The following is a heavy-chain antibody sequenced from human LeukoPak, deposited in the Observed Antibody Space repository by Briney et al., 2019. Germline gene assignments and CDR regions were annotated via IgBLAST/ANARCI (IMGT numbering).Heavy chain of an antibody. CDR3: ARDRGSGWTGYFDY. D-gene: IGHD6-19*01. CDR1: GFIFSDYY. Sequence: GGSLRLSCADSGFIFSDYYMSWIRQAPGKGLEWVSYISTAGTTIYYTDSVKGRFTISRDNAKNLLYLQMNSLRAEDTAVYYCARDRGSGWTGYFDYWGQGILVTVSS. J-gene: IGHJ4*02. CDR2: ISTAGTTI. V-gene: IGHV3-11*01.